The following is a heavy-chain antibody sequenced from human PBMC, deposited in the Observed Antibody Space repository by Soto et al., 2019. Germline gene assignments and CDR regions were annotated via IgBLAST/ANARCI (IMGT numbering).Heavy chain of an antibody. J-gene: IGHJ5*02. CDR2: IYPGDSDT. D-gene: IGHD6-19*01. CDR1: GYSFPSYW. Sequence: ESLKASFEGSGYSFPSYWIAWVRQMPGKGLECMGIIYPGDSDTRYSPSFEGQVTISADKSINTAYLNWSSLKASDSAMYYCARPFDTSGWYDHWGQGTLVPVSS. CDR3: ARPFDTSGWYDH. V-gene: IGHV5-51*01.